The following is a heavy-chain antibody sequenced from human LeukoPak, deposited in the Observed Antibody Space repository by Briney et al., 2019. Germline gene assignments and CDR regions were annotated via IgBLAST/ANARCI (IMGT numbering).Heavy chain of an antibody. CDR1: GYTFTCYY. J-gene: IGHJ4*02. D-gene: IGHD2-15*01. CDR3: SRDSGYCSGGSCWYFDF. Sequence: ASVKVSCKASGYTFTCYYIHWVRQAPGQGLEWMGWINPNSGGTNYAQKFQGRVTMTRDTSISTAYMELSGLRSDDTAVYYCSRDSGYCSGGSCWYFDFWGQGTLVTVSA. V-gene: IGHV1-2*02. CDR2: INPNSGGT.